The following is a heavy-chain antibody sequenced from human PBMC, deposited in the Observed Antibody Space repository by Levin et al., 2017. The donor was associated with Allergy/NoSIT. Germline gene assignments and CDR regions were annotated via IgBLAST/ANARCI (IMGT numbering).Heavy chain of an antibody. Sequence: GGSLRLSCAASGFTFSSYGMHWVRQAPGKGLEWVAVIWYDGSNKYYADSVKGRFTISRDNSKNTLYLQMNSLRAEDTAVYYCARGGGYYYAHGDYWGQGTLVTVSS. CDR2: IWYDGSNK. V-gene: IGHV3-33*01. CDR3: ARGGGYYYAHGDY. D-gene: IGHD3-22*01. CDR1: GFTFSSYG. J-gene: IGHJ4*02.